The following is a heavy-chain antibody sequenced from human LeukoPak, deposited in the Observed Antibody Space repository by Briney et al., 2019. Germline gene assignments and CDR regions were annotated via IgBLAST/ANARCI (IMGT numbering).Heavy chain of an antibody. CDR1: GGSISNYY. V-gene: IGHV4-59*01. CDR3: ARDRDSSSRYTL. CDR2: INYSGST. J-gene: IGHJ1*01. Sequence: PSETLSLTCTVSGGSISNYYWSWIRQPPGKGLEWIAYINYSGSTIYNPSLKSRVTMSVDTSKNQFSLNLRSVTAADTAVYYCARDRDSSSRYTLWGQGTLVTVSS. D-gene: IGHD6-13*01.